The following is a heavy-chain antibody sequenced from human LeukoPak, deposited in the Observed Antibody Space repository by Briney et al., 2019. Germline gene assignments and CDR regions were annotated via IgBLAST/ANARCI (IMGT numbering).Heavy chain of an antibody. Sequence: GGSLRLSCPASGFTFSSYGMHWVRQAPGKGLEWVAVISYDGSNKYYADSVKGRFTISRDNSKNTLYLQMNSLRAEDTAVYYCANQRGYSYVGPLDYWGQGTLVTVSS. J-gene: IGHJ4*02. V-gene: IGHV3-30*18. CDR3: ANQRGYSYVGPLDY. D-gene: IGHD5-18*01. CDR1: GFTFSSYG. CDR2: ISYDGSNK.